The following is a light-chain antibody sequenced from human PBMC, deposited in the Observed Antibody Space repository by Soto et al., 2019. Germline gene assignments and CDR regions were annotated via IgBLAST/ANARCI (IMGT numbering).Light chain of an antibody. J-gene: IGKJ4*01. CDR2: GAS. V-gene: IGKV3-15*01. Sequence: EIVMTQSPATLSVSPGERATLSCRASQSVSSNLAWYQQKPGQAPRLLIYGASTRASGIPARFSGSLSGTEYSLTISSLRSEDFADYYCQQYNNWPLTFVGGTKVEVK. CDR3: QQYNNWPLT. CDR1: QSVSSN.